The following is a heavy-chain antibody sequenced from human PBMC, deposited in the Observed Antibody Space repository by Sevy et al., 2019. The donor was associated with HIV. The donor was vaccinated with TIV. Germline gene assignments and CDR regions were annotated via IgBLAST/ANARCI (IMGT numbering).Heavy chain of an antibody. CDR3: AIQLTKIRGDQGPIDY. CDR1: GSTFSNYV. CDR2: ISGGGDFT. D-gene: IGHD3-16*01. J-gene: IGHJ4*02. V-gene: IGHV3-23*01. Sequence: GGSLRLSCADSGSTFSNYVMSWVRQAPGKGLEWVSSISGGGDFTYYPDSVKGRFTISRDNSKNTLYLQMNSLRAEDTAVYYCAIQLTKIRGDQGPIDYWGQGTPVTVSS.